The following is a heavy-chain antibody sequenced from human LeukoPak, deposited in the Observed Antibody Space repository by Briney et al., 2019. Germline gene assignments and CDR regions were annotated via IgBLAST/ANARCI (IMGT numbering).Heavy chain of an antibody. J-gene: IGHJ4*02. CDR2: ISGSGGST. D-gene: IGHD6-19*01. CDR3: AKALAVAGTRYFDY. V-gene: IGHV3-23*01. Sequence: GGSLRLSCAASGFTFSSYAMTWVRQAPGKRLEWVSAISGSGGSTYYADSVKGRFTISRDNSKNTLYLQMNSLRAEDTAVYYCAKALAVAGTRYFDYWGQGTLVTVSS. CDR1: GFTFSSYA.